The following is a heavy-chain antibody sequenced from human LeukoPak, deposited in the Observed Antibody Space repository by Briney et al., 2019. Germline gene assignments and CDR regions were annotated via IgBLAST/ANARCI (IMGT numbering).Heavy chain of an antibody. J-gene: IGHJ4*02. CDR3: AVGAHRLYFDY. V-gene: IGHV4-34*01. D-gene: IGHD1-26*01. CDR2: INHSGST. Sequence: SETLYLTCAVYGGSFSGYYWSWIRQPPGKGLEWIGEINHSGSTNYNPSLKSRVTISVDTSKNQFSLKLSSVTAADTAVYYCAVGAHRLYFDYWGQGTLVTVSS. CDR1: GGSFSGYY.